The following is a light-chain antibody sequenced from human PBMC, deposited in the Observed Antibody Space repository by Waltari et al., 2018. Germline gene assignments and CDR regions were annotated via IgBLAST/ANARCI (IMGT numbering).Light chain of an antibody. Sequence: QSVLTQAPSVSGTPGQRVTISCSGTNYNIGSGPVNWYQQVPGMSPKRLLYSNDQSPSGVPERFSGSKSGTSASLAISGLQSEDEADYYCATWDGRVNGVLFGGGTKVTVL. CDR1: NYNIGSGP. J-gene: IGLJ2*01. V-gene: IGLV1-44*01. CDR3: ATWDGRVNGVL. CDR2: SND.